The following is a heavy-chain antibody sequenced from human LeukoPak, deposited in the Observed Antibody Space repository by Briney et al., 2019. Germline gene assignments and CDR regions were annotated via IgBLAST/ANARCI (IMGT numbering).Heavy chain of an antibody. D-gene: IGHD7-27*01. CDR2: ISSSGSTI. Sequence: GGPLRLSCAASGFTFSDYYMSWIRQAPGKGLEWVSYISSSGSTIYYADSVKGRFTISRDNAKNSLYLQMNSLRAEDTAVYYCAAPGINSGDAAFDIWGQGTMVTVSS. CDR1: GFTFSDYY. CDR3: AAPGINSGDAAFDI. J-gene: IGHJ3*02. V-gene: IGHV3-11*01.